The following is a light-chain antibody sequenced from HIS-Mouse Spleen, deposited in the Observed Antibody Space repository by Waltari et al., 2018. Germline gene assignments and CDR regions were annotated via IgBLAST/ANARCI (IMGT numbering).Light chain of an antibody. CDR1: SSDVGGYNY. CDR2: EVS. J-gene: IGLJ3*02. CDR3: SSYTSSSTWV. Sequence: QSALTQPASVSGSPGQSITISCTGTSSDVGGYNYVSWYQQHPGKAPKLMIYEVSNRPSGVYSRSSGSKSGNTASLTISGLQAEDEADYYCSSYTSSSTWVFGGGTKLTVL. V-gene: IGLV2-14*01.